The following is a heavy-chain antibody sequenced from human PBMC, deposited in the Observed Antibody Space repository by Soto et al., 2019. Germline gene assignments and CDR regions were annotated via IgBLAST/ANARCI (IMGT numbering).Heavy chain of an antibody. Sequence: QLQLQESGPGLVKPSETLSLTCTVSGGSISSSSYYWGWIRQPPGKGLEWIGSIYYSGSTYYNPSLKSRVTISVDTSKNQFSLKLSSVTAADTAVYYCASVDHSIRLEWLLTPSAQDYYMDVWGKGTTVTVSS. D-gene: IGHD3-3*01. CDR2: IYYSGST. J-gene: IGHJ6*03. CDR1: GGSISSSSYY. CDR3: ASVDHSIRLEWLLTPSAQDYYMDV. V-gene: IGHV4-39*01.